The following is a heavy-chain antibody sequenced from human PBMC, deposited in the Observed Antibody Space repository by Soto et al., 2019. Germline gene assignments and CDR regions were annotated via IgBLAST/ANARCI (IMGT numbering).Heavy chain of an antibody. CDR3: VNGLVRFLEWPPDALDI. D-gene: IGHD3-3*01. CDR1: GFIFSSYA. Sequence: EVQVLEPGGGLIQPGGSLRLSCAASGFIFSSYAMSWVRQAPEKGLEWVSSISGSGGGTYYADSVKGRFTISRDNSKNTLYLQMNSLRAEDTAVYYCVNGLVRFLEWPPDALDIWGQGTMVTVSS. CDR2: ISGSGGGT. J-gene: IGHJ3*02. V-gene: IGHV3-23*01.